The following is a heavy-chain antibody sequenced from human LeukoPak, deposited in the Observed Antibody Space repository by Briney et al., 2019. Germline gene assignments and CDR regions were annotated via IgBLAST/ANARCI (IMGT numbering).Heavy chain of an antibody. CDR3: ARDSQSVATPQYFDY. CDR1: GYTFTSYG. D-gene: IGHD5-12*01. J-gene: IGHJ4*02. CDR2: ISAYNGNT. V-gene: IGHV1-18*01. Sequence: ASVKVSCKASGYTFTSYGISWVRQAPGQGLEWMGWISAYNGNTNYAQKLQGRVTMTTDTSTSTAYMELRSLRSDDTAVYYCARDSQSVATPQYFDYWGQGTLVTVSS.